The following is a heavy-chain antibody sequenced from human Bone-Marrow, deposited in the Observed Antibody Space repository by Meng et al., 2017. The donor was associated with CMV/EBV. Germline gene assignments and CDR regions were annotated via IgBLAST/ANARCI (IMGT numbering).Heavy chain of an antibody. CDR2: VIGMVGRT. D-gene: IGHD2/OR15-2a*01. CDR1: GGLSWTSV. J-gene: IGHJ6*02. Sequence: SVKVSCKVSGGLSWTSVISWVRQAPGQGLEWMGGVIGMVGRTNYGQKFQGRVTITAEKSATTAHMELHSLKSEDTAVYYCARSRVLSTSTSRPPTYGMDVLGQGTTVTVSS. V-gene: IGHV1-69*10. CDR3: ARSRVLSTSTSRPPTYGMDV.